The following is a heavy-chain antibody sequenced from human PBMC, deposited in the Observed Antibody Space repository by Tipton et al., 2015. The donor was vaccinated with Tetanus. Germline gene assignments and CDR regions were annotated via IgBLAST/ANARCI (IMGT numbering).Heavy chain of an antibody. CDR3: ARGHERCPGTNCHRATDY. CDR2: IGDSGVPT. Sequence: SGFTFSAFSMNWVRQAPGKGLEWVSAIGDSGVPTYYADSLKGRFIISRDNSKNTVSLQMISLRAEDTAIYYCARGHERCPGTNCHRATDYWGQGTLVTVSS. D-gene: IGHD2-2*01. CDR1: GFTFSAFS. V-gene: IGHV3-23*01. J-gene: IGHJ4*02.